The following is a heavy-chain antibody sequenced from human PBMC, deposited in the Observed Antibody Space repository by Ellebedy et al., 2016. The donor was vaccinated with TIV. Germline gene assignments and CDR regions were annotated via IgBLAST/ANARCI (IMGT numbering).Heavy chain of an antibody. D-gene: IGHD2-2*01. CDR1: GYTFTRYH. CDR2: INPSGGGT. V-gene: IGHV1-46*01. J-gene: IGHJ5*02. Sequence: AASVKVSCKASGYTFTRYHMHWVRQAPGQGLEWMGLINPSGGGTAYAQMFQGRVTMTRDTSTSTVYMELSSLRSEDTAVYYCARELPEDTWFDPWGQGTLVTVSS. CDR3: ARELPEDTWFDP.